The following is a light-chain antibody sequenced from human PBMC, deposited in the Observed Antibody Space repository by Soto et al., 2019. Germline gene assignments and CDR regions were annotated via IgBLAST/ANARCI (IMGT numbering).Light chain of an antibody. Sequence: EIVLTQSPGTLSLSPGERATLSCRASQSVSSTLAWYQHKPGQSPRLLNYGASIRATGIPDTFSGSGSGTDFTLTIRRLEFEDFALYYCQQFGGSYTFGQGTKLEMK. V-gene: IGKV3-20*01. J-gene: IGKJ2*01. CDR1: QSVSST. CDR2: GAS. CDR3: QQFGGSYT.